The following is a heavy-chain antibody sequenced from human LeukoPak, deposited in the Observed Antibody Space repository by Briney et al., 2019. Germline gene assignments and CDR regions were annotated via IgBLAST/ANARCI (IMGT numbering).Heavy chain of an antibody. D-gene: IGHD1-26*01. J-gene: IGHJ4*02. V-gene: IGHV3-11*01. CDR3: AREVGATYFDY. CDR2: ISSSGGTI. Sequence: GGSLRLSCAASGFTFSDYYISWIRLAPGKGLEWVSYISSSGGTIYYADSVRGRFTISRDNAKNSLSLQMNSLRAEDTAVYFCAREVGATYFDYWGQGTLVTVSS. CDR1: GFTFSDYY.